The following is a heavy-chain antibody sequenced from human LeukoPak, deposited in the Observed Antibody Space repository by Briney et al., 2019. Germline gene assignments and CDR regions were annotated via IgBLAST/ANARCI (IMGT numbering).Heavy chain of an antibody. CDR3: ARDGGSYFDY. CDR2: ISSSSSYI. D-gene: IGHD3-10*01. Sequence: PGGSLRLSCAASGFTFSSYSMNWVRQAPGKGLEWVSSISSSSSYIYYADSVKGRFTISRDNAKNSLYLQMNSLRAEGTAVYYCARDGGSYFDYWGQGTLVTVSS. J-gene: IGHJ4*02. V-gene: IGHV3-21*01. CDR1: GFTFSSYS.